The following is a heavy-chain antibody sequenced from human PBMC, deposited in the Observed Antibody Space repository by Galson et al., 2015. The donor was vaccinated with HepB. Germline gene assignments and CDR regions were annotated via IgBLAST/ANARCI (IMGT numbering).Heavy chain of an antibody. CDR3: AKGSVAAAGKGYYYYYMDV. Sequence: SLRLSCAASGFTFSSYAMSWVRQAPGKGLEWVSAISGSGGSTYYADSVKGRFTISSDNSKNTLYLQMNSLRAEDTAVYYCAKGSVAAAGKGYYYYYMDVWGKGTTVTVSS. CDR2: ISGSGGST. CDR1: GFTFSSYA. D-gene: IGHD6-13*01. V-gene: IGHV3-23*01. J-gene: IGHJ6*03.